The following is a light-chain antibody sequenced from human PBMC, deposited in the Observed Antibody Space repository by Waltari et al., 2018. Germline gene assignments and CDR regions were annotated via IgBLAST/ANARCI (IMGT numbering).Light chain of an antibody. V-gene: IGLV2-11*01. J-gene: IGLJ2*01. CDR1: SSDVGGYNY. Sequence: QSALTQPRSVSGSPGQSVTISCTGTSSDVGGYNYVSWYQHHPGKAPKLLIFDVIKRPAGVPDRFSGSNAGNTASLTISGLQAEDEADYYCCSYAGSYTVVFGGGTRLTVL. CDR2: DVI. CDR3: CSYAGSYTVV.